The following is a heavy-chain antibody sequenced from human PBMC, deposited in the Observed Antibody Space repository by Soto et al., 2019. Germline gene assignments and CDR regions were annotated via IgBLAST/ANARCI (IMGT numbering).Heavy chain of an antibody. D-gene: IGHD2-2*01. CDR3: ARACISTRCSAYPFYYGMNV. V-gene: IGHV4-4*07. Sequence: SETVSLTCTVSGGSISSFYWNWIRQPTGKGLAWLGRLYPSGSTNSNPSLKSRVTMSVDTSKNQFSLKLIPVTAAETAVYYCARACISTRCSAYPFYYGMNVRRQGTTVTVSS. CDR1: GGSISSFY. J-gene: IGHJ6*02. CDR2: LYPSGST.